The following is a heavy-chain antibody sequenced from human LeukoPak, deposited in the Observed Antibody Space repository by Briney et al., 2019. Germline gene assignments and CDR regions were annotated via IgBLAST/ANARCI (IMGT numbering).Heavy chain of an antibody. Sequence: GGSLRLSCAASGFTFDDYAMHWVRQAPGKGLEWVSLISGDGSSTYYADSVKGRFTISRDNSKNTLFLQMNSLRAEDTAVYYCAKDRSCTGSSCNVGSWGQGTMVTVSS. V-gene: IGHV3-43*02. D-gene: IGHD2-2*01. CDR2: ISGDGSST. CDR3: AKDRSCTGSSCNVGS. J-gene: IGHJ3*01. CDR1: GFTFDDYA.